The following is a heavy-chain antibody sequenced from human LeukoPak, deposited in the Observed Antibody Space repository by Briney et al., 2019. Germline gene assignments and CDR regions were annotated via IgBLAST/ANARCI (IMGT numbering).Heavy chain of an antibody. CDR3: ARAISGGYTLAYYYYYTDV. CDR2: MNPNRGNT. CDR1: GYTFTSYD. D-gene: IGHD1-26*01. J-gene: IGHJ6*03. Sequence: ASVKVSCKASGYTFTSYDINWVRQATGQGLEWMGWMNPNRGNTGYTQKFQGRVTITRNTSISTAYMEVSSLRSEDTAVYYCARAISGGYTLAYYYYYTDVWGKGTTVTISS. V-gene: IGHV1-8*03.